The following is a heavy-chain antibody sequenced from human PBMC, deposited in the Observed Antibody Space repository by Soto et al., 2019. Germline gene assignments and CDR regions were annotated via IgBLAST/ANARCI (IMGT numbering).Heavy chain of an antibody. CDR1: GFTFSSYG. CDR3: ARGGEYYYDSSGYYDY. Sequence: QVQLVESGGGVVQPGRSLRLSCAASGFTFSSYGMHWVRQAPGKGLEWVAVIWYDGSNKYYADSVKGRFTISRDNSKNTLYLQMNSLRAEDTAVYYCARGGEYYYDSSGYYDYWGQGTLVTVSS. D-gene: IGHD3-22*01. J-gene: IGHJ4*02. V-gene: IGHV3-33*01. CDR2: IWYDGSNK.